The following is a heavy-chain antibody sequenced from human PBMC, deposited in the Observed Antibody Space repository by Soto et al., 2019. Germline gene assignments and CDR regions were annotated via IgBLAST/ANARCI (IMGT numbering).Heavy chain of an antibody. V-gene: IGHV1-69*06. D-gene: IGHD6-13*01. J-gene: IGHJ6*02. CDR2: IIPIFGTA. CDR3: ARVGAAAGLPTYLRSAYSYYYFCMDV. CDR1: GGTFSSYA. Sequence: SVKVSCKASGGTFSSYAISWVRQAPGQGLEWMGGIIPIFGTANYAQKFQGRVTITADKSTSTAYMELSSLRSEDTAVYYCARVGAAAGLPTYLRSAYSYYYFCMDVWGQGTTVTVSS.